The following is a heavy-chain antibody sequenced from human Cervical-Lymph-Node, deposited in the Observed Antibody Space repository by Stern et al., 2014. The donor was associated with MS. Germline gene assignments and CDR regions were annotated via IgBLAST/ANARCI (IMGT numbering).Heavy chain of an antibody. D-gene: IGHD4/OR15-4a*01. CDR2: ISRSSSYI. J-gene: IGHJ4*02. V-gene: IGHV3-21*01. CDR3: AVRCYHRGLDY. Sequence: EVQLVESGGGLVKPGGSLRLSCAASGFIFSNYSMNWVRQAPGKGLEWVSSISRSSSYIYYADSVKGRFTISRDNAKNSLFLQMNGRKAEDTAVYYCAVRCYHRGLDYWGQGNLVAVSS. CDR1: GFIFSNYS.